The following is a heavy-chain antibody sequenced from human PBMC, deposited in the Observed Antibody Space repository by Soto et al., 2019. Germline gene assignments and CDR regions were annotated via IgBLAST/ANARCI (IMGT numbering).Heavy chain of an antibody. D-gene: IGHD6-13*01. CDR2: TYYRSKWYN. J-gene: IGHJ4*02. Sequence: SQTLSLTCAISGDSVSSNSAAWNWIRQSPSRGLEWLGRTYYRSKWYNDYAVSVKSRITINPDTSKNQFSLQLYSVTPEDMAVYYCTRPGAGNSSRWYFAYWGQGTPVTVSS. CDR1: GDSVSSNSAA. V-gene: IGHV6-1*01. CDR3: TRPGAGNSSRWYFAY.